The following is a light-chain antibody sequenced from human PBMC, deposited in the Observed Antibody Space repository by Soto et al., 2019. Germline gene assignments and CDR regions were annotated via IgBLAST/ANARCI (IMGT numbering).Light chain of an antibody. CDR1: SSDVGGYNY. V-gene: IGLV2-14*01. Sequence: QSALTQPASVSGSPGQSITISCTGTSSDVGGYNYVSWYQQHPGKAPKVMIYEVSNRPSGVSNRFSGSKSGNTASLTISGLQADDEADYYCSSYAGNNNFVVFGGGTKLTVL. CDR2: EVS. CDR3: SSYAGNNNFVV. J-gene: IGLJ2*01.